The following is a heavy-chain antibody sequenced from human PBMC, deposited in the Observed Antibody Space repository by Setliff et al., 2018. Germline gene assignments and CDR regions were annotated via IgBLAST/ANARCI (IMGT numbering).Heavy chain of an antibody. J-gene: IGHJ3*02. V-gene: IGHV4-38-2*02. CDR1: GYSISSGYY. Sequence: SETLSLTCTVSGYSISSGYYWGWIRQPPGKGLEWIGCIYYSGSTYYNPSLKSRVTISLDTSKNQFSLKLSSVTAADTAVYYCARVSMVIAIRNAFDIWGQGTMVTVS. CDR3: ARVSMVIAIRNAFDI. CDR2: IYYSGST. D-gene: IGHD2-21*01.